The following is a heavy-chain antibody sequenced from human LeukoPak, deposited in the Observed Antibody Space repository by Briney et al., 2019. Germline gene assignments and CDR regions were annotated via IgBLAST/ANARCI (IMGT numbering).Heavy chain of an antibody. CDR2: INPNSGGT. D-gene: IGHD6-19*01. J-gene: IGHJ6*02. V-gene: IGHV1-2*02. CDR1: GYTFTGYY. CDR3: ARDRIAYSGWQQNPSGGMDV. Sequence: ASVKVSCKASGYTFTGYYMHWVRQAPGQGLEWMGWINPNSGGTNYAQKFQGRVTMTRDTSISTAYMELSRLRSDDTAVYYCARDRIAYSGWQQNPSGGMDVWGQGTTVTVSS.